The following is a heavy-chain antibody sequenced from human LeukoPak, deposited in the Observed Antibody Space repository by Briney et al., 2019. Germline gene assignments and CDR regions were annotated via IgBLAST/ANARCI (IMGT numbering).Heavy chain of an antibody. CDR3: ARAPT. Sequence: GGSLRLSCAASGFTFSDHAMNWFRQTPGKGLEWVGFIRNQAYGGTTEYAASVKGRFTISRDNSKSIVYLQMNTLKVEDTGVYYCARAPTWGRGTRVTVSS. J-gene: IGHJ5*02. CDR2: IRNQAYGGTT. V-gene: IGHV3-49*03. CDR1: GFTFSDHA.